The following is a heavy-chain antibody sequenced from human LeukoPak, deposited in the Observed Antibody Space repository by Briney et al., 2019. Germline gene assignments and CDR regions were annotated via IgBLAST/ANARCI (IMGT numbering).Heavy chain of an antibody. J-gene: IGHJ6*03. CDR1: GGSISSSSYY. D-gene: IGHD6-19*01. Sequence: SETLSLTCTVSGGSISSSSYYWGWIRQPPGKGLEWIGSIYYSGSTYYNPSLKSRVTISVDTSKNQFSPKLSSVTAADTAVYYCARATNAYSSGWSYYYYYMDVWGKGTTVTVSS. V-gene: IGHV4-39*07. CDR2: IYYSGST. CDR3: ARATNAYSSGWSYYYYYMDV.